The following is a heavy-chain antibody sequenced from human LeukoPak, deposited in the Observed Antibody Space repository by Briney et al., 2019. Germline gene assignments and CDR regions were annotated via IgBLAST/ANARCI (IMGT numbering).Heavy chain of an antibody. CDR1: GFTFNNYG. J-gene: IGHJ4*02. D-gene: IGHD2-2*01. CDR2: ISYDGRNI. Sequence: PGKPLRLPCAASGFTFNNYGMHWVRQAPGKGLEWVAVISYDGRNIHYPDSVKGRFTISRDISTDTLWLQMGSLRTEDTAVYYCAKGPLRGTAAAIDYWGQGTLVTVSS. CDR3: AKGPLRGTAAAIDY. V-gene: IGHV3-30*18.